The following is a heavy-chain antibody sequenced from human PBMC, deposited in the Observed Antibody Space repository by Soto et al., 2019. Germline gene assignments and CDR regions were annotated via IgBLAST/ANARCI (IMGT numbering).Heavy chain of an antibody. CDR1: GFSFTSYG. D-gene: IGHD2-21*01. J-gene: IGHJ3*02. Sequence: QAPLVQSGAEVKKPGASVKVSCKASGFSFTSYGFSWVRQAPGQGLELMGWISAYSGNAKYEEKIQDRVTMTTDTATSTVYMEVRRLRSDDTAVYYCARRGSGTYSAAFDIWGQGTMVTVSS. V-gene: IGHV1-18*04. CDR2: ISAYSGNA. CDR3: ARRGSGTYSAAFDI.